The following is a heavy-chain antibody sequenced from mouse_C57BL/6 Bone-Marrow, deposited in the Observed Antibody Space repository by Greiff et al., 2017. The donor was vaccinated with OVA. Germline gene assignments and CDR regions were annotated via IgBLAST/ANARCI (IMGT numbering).Heavy chain of an antibody. D-gene: IGHD1-1*01. CDR2: IDPEDGET. V-gene: IGHV14-2*01. CDR3: ARTITTVVATRAMDY. CDR1: GFNIKDYY. Sequence: VQLQQSGAELVKPGASVKLSCTASGFNIKDYYMHWVKQRTEQGLEWIGRIDPEDGETKYAPKFQGKATITAETSSNTAYLQLSTLTAEYTAVYYCARTITTVVATRAMDYWGQGTSVTVSS. J-gene: IGHJ4*01.